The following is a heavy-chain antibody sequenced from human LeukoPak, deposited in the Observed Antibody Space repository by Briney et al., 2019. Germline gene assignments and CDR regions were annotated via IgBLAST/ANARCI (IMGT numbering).Heavy chain of an antibody. J-gene: IGHJ3*02. V-gene: IGHV1-69*05. CDR1: GGTFNSHA. D-gene: IGHD3-22*01. CDR2: IIPIFGTA. Sequence: GASVKVSCKASGGTFNSHAISWVRQAPGQGLEWMGRIIPIFGTANYAQKFQGRVTITTDESTSTAYMELSSLRSEDTAVYYCARGKLGYYDAFDIWGQGTMVTVSS. CDR3: ARGKLGYYDAFDI.